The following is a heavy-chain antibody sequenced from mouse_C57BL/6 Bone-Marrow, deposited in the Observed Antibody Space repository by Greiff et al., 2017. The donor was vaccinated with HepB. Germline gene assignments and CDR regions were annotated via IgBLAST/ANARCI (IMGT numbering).Heavy chain of an antibody. CDR1: GYTFTSYW. D-gene: IGHD1-1*01. Sequence: QVQLQQPGAELVKPGASVKLSCKASGYTFTSYWMQWVKQRPGQGLEWIGEIDPSDSYTNYNQKFKGKATLTVDTSSSTADMQLSSLTFEDSAVYYCARPYYGSSYGWFAYWGQGTLVTVSA. CDR3: ARPYYGSSYGWFAY. V-gene: IGHV1-50*01. J-gene: IGHJ3*01. CDR2: IDPSDSYT.